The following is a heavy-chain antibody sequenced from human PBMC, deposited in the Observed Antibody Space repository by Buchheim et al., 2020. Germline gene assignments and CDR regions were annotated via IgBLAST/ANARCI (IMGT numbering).Heavy chain of an antibody. CDR3: ATGRALDY. D-gene: IGHD1-26*01. CDR1: GITFSSYW. V-gene: IGHV3-7*01. CDR2: IKQDGSEV. Sequence: EVQLVESGGGLVQPGGSLRLSCAASGITFSSYWMNWVRQAPGKGPEWVANIKQDGSEVNYVDSVKGRFIISRDNAQNSLYLHMSSLRGEDTAVYYCATGRALDYWGQGTL. J-gene: IGHJ4*02.